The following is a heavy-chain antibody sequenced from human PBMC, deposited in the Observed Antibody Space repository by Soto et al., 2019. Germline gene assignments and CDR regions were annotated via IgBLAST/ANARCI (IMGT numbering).Heavy chain of an antibody. CDR1: GFTFSNYA. V-gene: IGHV3-23*01. D-gene: IGHD3-22*01. CDR3: AKGDYYDSSGYYY. Sequence: GGSLRLSCAASGFTFSNYAMSWVRQAPGKGLEWVSAISGSGGSTYYADSVKGRFTISRDNSKNTLYLQMNSLRAEDTAVYYCAKGDYYDSSGYYYWGQGTLVTVYS. CDR2: ISGSGGST. J-gene: IGHJ4*02.